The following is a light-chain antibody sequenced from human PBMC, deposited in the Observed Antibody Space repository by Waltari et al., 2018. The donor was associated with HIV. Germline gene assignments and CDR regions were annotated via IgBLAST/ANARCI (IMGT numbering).Light chain of an antibody. CDR3: SSFANRDGFYVL. V-gene: IGLV2-8*01. Sequence: QSALTQPPSASGSPGQSVTLSCTGTNSDIATLDYASWYQQHPGKAPKLVISEVTKRPSGVSDRFSGSKSGNTAFLTVSGLQAEDEADYYCSSFANRDGFYVLFGGGTRLTVL. CDR2: EVT. CDR1: NSDIATLDY. J-gene: IGLJ2*01.